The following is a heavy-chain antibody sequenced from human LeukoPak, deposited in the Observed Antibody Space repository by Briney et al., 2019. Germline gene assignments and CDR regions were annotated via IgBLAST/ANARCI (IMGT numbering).Heavy chain of an antibody. V-gene: IGHV7-4-1*02. J-gene: IGHJ5*02. Sequence: ASVKVSCKASGYTFTSYAMNWVRQAPGQGLEWMGWINTNTGNPTYAQGFTGRFVFSLDTSVSTAYLQISSLKAGDTAVYYCARDFSAPYYDFWSGYFSRRWFDPWGQGTLVTVSS. CDR3: ARDFSAPYYDFWSGYFSRRWFDP. CDR1: GYTFTSYA. D-gene: IGHD3-3*01. CDR2: INTNTGNP.